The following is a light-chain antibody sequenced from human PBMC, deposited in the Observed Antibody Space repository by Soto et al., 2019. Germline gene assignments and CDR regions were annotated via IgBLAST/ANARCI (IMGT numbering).Light chain of an antibody. V-gene: IGKV3-20*01. CDR3: QRFGTSPLVT. J-gene: IGKJ3*01. Sequence: EIVLTQSPGTLSLSPGERATLSCRASQSVNTKYLAWYQQKPGQAPRLLIYGVSSRATGIPDRFSGSGSGPDFILTISRVEPQDFAVYYCQRFGTSPLVTFGPGTKVDIK. CDR1: QSVNTKY. CDR2: GVS.